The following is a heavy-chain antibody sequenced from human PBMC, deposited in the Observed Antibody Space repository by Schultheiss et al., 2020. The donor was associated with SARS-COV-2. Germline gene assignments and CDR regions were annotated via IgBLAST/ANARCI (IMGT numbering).Heavy chain of an antibody. V-gene: IGHV1-2*04. J-gene: IGHJ3*02. D-gene: IGHD1-26*01. CDR3: ARDPPVVGVDTFDI. CDR1: GYTFTGYY. CDR2: INPNSGGT. Sequence: ASVKVSCKASGYTFTGYYMHWVRQAPGQGLEWMGWINPNSGGTNYAQKFQGWVTMTRDTSISTAYMELSRLRSDDTAIYYCARDPPVVGVDTFDIWGQGTMVTVSS.